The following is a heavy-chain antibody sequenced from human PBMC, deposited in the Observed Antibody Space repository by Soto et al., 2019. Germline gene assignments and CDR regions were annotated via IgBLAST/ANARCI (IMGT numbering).Heavy chain of an antibody. V-gene: IGHV1-69*01. Sequence: QVHLLLQSGAEVKKPGSSVKVSCKASGGTPSNSAISWVRQAPGQGLEWMGGIIPVFGLVKYAQNFQGRVTITADESTITAYMELSSLRPENTAVYYCAGGRIVLVGSRAYYGMDVWGQGTTVTVSS. CDR2: IIPVFGLV. CDR1: GGTPSNSA. J-gene: IGHJ6*02. CDR3: AGGRIVLVGSRAYYGMDV. D-gene: IGHD2-8*02.